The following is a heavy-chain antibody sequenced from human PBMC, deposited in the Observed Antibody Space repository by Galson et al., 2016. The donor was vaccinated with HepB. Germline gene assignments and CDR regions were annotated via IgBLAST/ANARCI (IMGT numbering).Heavy chain of an antibody. J-gene: IGHJ4*02. Sequence: ETLSLTRVVSGGSISTDIYWSWIRQPPAKGLEWIGEFHLRGSPHYNPSLQSRVSISVDNSKNEFSLELTSVTATDTAVYYCARNGVFGDHGGYSFDYWGRGTLVTVSS. D-gene: IGHD4-23*01. CDR2: FHLRGSP. V-gene: IGHV4/OR15-8*01. CDR1: GGSISTDIY. CDR3: ARNGVFGDHGGYSFDY.